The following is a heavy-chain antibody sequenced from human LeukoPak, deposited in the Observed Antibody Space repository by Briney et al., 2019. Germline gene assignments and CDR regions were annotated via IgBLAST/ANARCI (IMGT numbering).Heavy chain of an antibody. Sequence: PGGSLRLSCAASGFTFSSYGMHWVRQAPGKGLEWVAVISYDGSNKYYADSVKGRFTISRDNSKNTLYLQMNSLRAEDTAVYYCAKDSGRGWYDLDYWGQGTLVTVSS. D-gene: IGHD6-19*01. CDR3: AKDSGRGWYDLDY. CDR1: GFTFSSYG. J-gene: IGHJ4*02. CDR2: ISYDGSNK. V-gene: IGHV3-30*18.